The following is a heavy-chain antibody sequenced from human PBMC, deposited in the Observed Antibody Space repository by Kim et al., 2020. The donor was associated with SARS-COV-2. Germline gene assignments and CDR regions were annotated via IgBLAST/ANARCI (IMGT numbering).Heavy chain of an antibody. J-gene: IGHJ2*01. D-gene: IGHD3-22*01. V-gene: IGHV3-74*01. CDR3: ARDSNYYDSSGYGAGYFDL. Sequence: GRCTISRDNAKNTLYLQMNSLRAEDTAVYYCARDSNYYDSSGYGAGYFDLWGRGTLVTVSS.